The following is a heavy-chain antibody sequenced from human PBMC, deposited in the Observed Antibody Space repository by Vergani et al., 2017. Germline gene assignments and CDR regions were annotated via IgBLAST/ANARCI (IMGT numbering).Heavy chain of an antibody. V-gene: IGHV3-33*01. CDR1: GCTFSTYA. CDR3: VREGSHCGSTTCRNPSYVYYYHMDV. D-gene: IGHD2-21*01. J-gene: IGHJ6*03. CDR2: IYYDGSKK. Sequence: QVQLVESGGGVVQPGRSLRLSCTSSGCTFSTYAMHWVRQAPGKGLEWVAIIYYDGSKKYYADSVKGRFTISRDNSRNTLDLLMSSLRAEDTAIYYCVREGSHCGSTTCRNPSYVYYYHMDVWGEGTTVTVSS.